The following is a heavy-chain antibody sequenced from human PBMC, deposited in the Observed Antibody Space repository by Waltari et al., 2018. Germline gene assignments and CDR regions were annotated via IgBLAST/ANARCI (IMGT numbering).Heavy chain of an antibody. CDR1: GFTFSSSG. CDR3: ASDGSPPNLDY. D-gene: IGHD5-12*01. CDR2: IWHDGSTE. V-gene: IGHV3-33*08. Sequence: QVQLVESGGGVVQPGRSLRLSCAASGFTFSSSGMHWVRQAPGKGLEWVAVIWHDGSTEYYADAVKGRFTISRDNSKDTLYLQMNTRRVEDTAVYYCASDGSPPNLDYWGQGTLVTVSS. J-gene: IGHJ4*02.